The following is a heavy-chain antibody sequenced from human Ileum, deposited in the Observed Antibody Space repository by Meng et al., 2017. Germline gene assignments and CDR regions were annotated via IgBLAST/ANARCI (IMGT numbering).Heavy chain of an antibody. J-gene: IGHJ4*02. V-gene: IGHV4-61*01. D-gene: IGHD6-6*01. CDR3: ARSSTSPASYFFDY. Sequence: QAPLLGAGHRLECPSATLPLACTVSGGSVSSGTYYWSWIRQPPGKGLEWIGHIYYSGSTNYNPSLKSRVTISVDMSKNQFSLKLNSVTAADTAIYFCARSSTSPASYFFDYWGQGTLVTVSS. CDR2: IYYSGST. CDR1: GGSVSSGTYY.